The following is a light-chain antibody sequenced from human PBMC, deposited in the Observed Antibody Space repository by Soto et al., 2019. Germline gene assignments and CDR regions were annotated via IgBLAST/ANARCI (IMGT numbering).Light chain of an antibody. CDR3: SSYTTIKTVV. CDR2: KVN. J-gene: IGLJ2*01. V-gene: IGLV2-14*01. Sequence: QSALTQPASVSGSPGQSITISCTGTSSDVGGYNYVSWYQQHPGKAPKLMIYKVNSRPSGVSSRFSGSKSGDTAYLTISGVQPEDEADYHCSSYTTIKTVVFGGGTKVTVL. CDR1: SSDVGGYNY.